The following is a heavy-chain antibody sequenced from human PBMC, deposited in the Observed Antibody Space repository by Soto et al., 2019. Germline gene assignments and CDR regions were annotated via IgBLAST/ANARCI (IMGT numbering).Heavy chain of an antibody. D-gene: IGHD3-3*01. CDR3: ARKLTYDFWSGPYYYGMDV. J-gene: IGHJ6*02. CDR1: GHTFTSYG. V-gene: IGHV1-18*01. Sequence: ASVKVSCKASGHTFTSYGISWVRQAPGQGLEWMGWISAYNGNTNYAQKLQGRVTMTTDTSTSTAYMELRSLRSDDTAVYYCARKLTYDFWSGPYYYGMDVWRQGTTVTVCS. CDR2: ISAYNGNT.